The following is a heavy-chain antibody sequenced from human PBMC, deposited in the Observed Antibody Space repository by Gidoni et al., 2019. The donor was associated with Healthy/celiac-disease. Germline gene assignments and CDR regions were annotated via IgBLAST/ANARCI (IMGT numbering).Heavy chain of an antibody. Sequence: EVQLLESGGGLVQPGGSLRLSCAASGFTFSSYAMGWVRQAPGKGLEWASAISGSGGSTYYADSVKGRFTISRDNSKNTLYLQMNSLRAEDTAVYYCAKGTSHYYDSSGDDYWGQGTLVTVSS. CDR2: ISGSGGST. J-gene: IGHJ4*02. V-gene: IGHV3-23*01. CDR1: GFTFSSYA. CDR3: AKGTSHYYDSSGDDY. D-gene: IGHD3-22*01.